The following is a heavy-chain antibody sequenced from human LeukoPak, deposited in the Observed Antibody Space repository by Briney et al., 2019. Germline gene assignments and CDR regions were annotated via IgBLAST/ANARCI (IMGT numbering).Heavy chain of an antibody. CDR2: IWYDGSNK. CDR1: GFTFSSYG. D-gene: IGHD6-19*01. CDR3: ATGGSSGWYNY. Sequence: GRSLRLSCAASGFTFSSYGMHWVRQAPGKGLEWVAVIWYDGSNKYYADSVKGRFTISRDNSKNTLYLQVNSLRAEDTAVYYCATGGSSGWYNYWGQGTLVTVSS. J-gene: IGHJ4*02. V-gene: IGHV3-33*01.